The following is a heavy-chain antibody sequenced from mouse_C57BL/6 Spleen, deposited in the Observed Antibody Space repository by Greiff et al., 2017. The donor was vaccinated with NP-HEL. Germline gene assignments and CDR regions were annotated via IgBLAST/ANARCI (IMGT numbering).Heavy chain of an antibody. Sequence: QVQLQQPGAELVKPGASVKMSCKASGYTFTSYWITWVKQRPGQGLEWIGDIYPGSGSTNYNEKFKSKATLTVDTSSSTAYMQLSSLTSEDSAVYYCARSLDGVSYAMDYWGQGTSVTVSS. CDR1: GYTFTSYW. D-gene: IGHD2-3*01. J-gene: IGHJ4*01. CDR2: IYPGSGST. CDR3: ARSLDGVSYAMDY. V-gene: IGHV1-55*01.